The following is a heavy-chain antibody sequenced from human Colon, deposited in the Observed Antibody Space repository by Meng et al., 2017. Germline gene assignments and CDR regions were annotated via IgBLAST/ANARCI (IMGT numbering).Heavy chain of an antibody. CDR1: GFTFSSYE. D-gene: IGHD3-22*01. V-gene: IGHV3-48*03. Sequence: GESLKISCAASGFTFSSYEMNWVRQAPGKGLEWVSYISSSGSTIYYADSVKGRFTISRDNAKNSLYLQMNSLRAEDTAVYYCASNYDSSGYPPDYYFDYWGQGTLVTVS. CDR3: ASNYDSSGYPPDYYFDY. J-gene: IGHJ4*02. CDR2: ISSSGSTI.